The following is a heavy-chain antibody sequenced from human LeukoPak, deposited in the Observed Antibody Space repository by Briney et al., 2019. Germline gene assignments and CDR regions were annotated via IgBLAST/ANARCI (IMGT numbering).Heavy chain of an antibody. V-gene: IGHV1-69*13. D-gene: IGHD2-2*03. CDR3: ARGGYGYCSSTSCTTDY. CDR2: IIPIFGTA. Sequence: AAVKVSCKASGGTFSSYAISWVRQAPGQGLKWMGGIIPIFGTANHAQSFQGRVTITADESTSTAYMELSSLRSEDTAVYYCARGGYGYCSSTSCTTDYWGQGTLVTVSS. J-gene: IGHJ4*02. CDR1: GGTFSSYA.